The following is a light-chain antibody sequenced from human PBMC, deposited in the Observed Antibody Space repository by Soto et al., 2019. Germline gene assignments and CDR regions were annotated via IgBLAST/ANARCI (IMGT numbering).Light chain of an antibody. V-gene: IGLV2-14*01. Sequence: QPVLTQPASVSGSPGQSITISCTATTSDVGDYNYVSWYQQYPGKAPKPIIYHVSNRPSGVSNRFSGSKSGDTASLTISGLQAKDEADYYCCSYTSGGSVIFGGGTKLTVL. CDR2: HVS. J-gene: IGLJ2*01. CDR3: CSYTSGGSVI. CDR1: TSDVGDYNY.